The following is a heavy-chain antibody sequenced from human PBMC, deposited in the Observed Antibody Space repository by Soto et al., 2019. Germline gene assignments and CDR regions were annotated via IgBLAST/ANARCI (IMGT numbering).Heavy chain of an antibody. V-gene: IGHV1-18*01. CDR3: ARDKSRSSGWYVDYFDY. D-gene: IGHD6-19*01. J-gene: IGHJ4*02. Sequence: GASVKVSCKASGYTFASYGIRWVRQAPGQGLEWMGWISAYNGNTNYAQKLQGRVTMTTDTSTSTAYMELRSLRSDDTAVYYCARDKSRSSGWYVDYFDYWGQGTLVTVSS. CDR1: GYTFASYG. CDR2: ISAYNGNT.